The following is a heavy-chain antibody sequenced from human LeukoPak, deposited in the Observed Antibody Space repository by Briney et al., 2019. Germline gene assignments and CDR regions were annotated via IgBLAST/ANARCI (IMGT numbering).Heavy chain of an antibody. V-gene: IGHV1-2*02. CDR1: GYTFTGYY. D-gene: IGHD2-2*03. CDR2: INPNSGGT. Sequence: ASVKVSCKASGYTFTGYYMHWVRQAPGQGLEWVGWINPNSGGTKYAQNFRGRVTMTRDTSIRSAYMALSRLRSDDTPVYYCARSMDIVVVPAADSSGFDYWGQGTLVTVSS. J-gene: IGHJ4*02. CDR3: ARSMDIVVVPAADSSGFDY.